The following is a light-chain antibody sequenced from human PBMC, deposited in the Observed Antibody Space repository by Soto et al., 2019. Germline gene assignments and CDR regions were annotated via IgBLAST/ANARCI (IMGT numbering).Light chain of an antibody. CDR1: SSDIGGYNY. Sequence: QSVLTQPASLSGSPGQSITISCTGSSSDIGGYNYVSWYQQHPDKAPKLMIYHVSNRPSGISSRFSGSKSGNTASLTISGLQAEDEADYYCSSYTSSTTYVFGTGT. CDR2: HVS. CDR3: SSYTSSTTYV. J-gene: IGLJ1*01. V-gene: IGLV2-14*01.